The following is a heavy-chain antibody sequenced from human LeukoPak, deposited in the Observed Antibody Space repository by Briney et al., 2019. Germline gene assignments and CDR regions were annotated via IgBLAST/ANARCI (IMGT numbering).Heavy chain of an antibody. CDR1: GFTFSSYA. CDR2: IKQDGSEK. CDR3: ARARITMVYRY. Sequence: HSGRSLRLSCAASGFTFSSYAMHWVRQAPGKGLEWVANIKQDGSEKYYVDSVKGRFTISRDNAKNSLYLQMNSLRAEDTAVYYCARARITMVYRYWGQGTLVTVSS. J-gene: IGHJ4*02. D-gene: IGHD3-10*01. V-gene: IGHV3-7*01.